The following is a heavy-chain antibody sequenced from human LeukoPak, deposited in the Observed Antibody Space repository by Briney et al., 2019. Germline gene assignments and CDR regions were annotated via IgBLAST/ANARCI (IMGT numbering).Heavy chain of an antibody. Sequence: ESGPTLVKPTQTLTLTCTFSGSSLSTSGVGVGWIRQLPGRALEWLALIYWDDDKRYSTSLKSRLTITKDTSKNQVVLRITNMDPVDTATYYCAHRGGDSGSSDFDYWGQGTLVTVSS. CDR1: GSSLSTSGVG. CDR2: IYWDDDK. D-gene: IGHD1-26*01. V-gene: IGHV2-5*02. J-gene: IGHJ4*02. CDR3: AHRGGDSGSSDFDY.